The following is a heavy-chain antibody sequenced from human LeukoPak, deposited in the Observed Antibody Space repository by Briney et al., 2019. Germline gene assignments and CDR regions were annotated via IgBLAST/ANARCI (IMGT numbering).Heavy chain of an antibody. CDR1: GFTFSDYY. Sequence: GGSLRLSCAASGFTFSDYYMSWVRQAPGKGLEWVSVIYSGGSTYYADSVKGRFTISRDNSKNTLYLQMNSLRAEDTAVYYCARDHGIAVAGSPQFDYWGQGTLVTVSS. J-gene: IGHJ4*02. CDR3: ARDHGIAVAGSPQFDY. CDR2: IYSGGST. V-gene: IGHV3-66*01. D-gene: IGHD6-19*01.